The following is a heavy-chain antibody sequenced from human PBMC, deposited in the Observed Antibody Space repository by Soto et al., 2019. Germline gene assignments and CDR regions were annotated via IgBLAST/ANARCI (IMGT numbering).Heavy chain of an antibody. D-gene: IGHD5-18*01. CDR3: AKDITDTAAMGGLHYYYYYGMDV. CDR1: GFTFSSYG. V-gene: IGHV3-30*18. Sequence: SCAASGFTFSSYGMHWVRQAPGKGLEWVAVISYDGSNKYYADSVKGRFTISRDNSKNTLYLQMNSLRAEDTAVYYCAKDITDTAAMGGLHYYYYYGMDVWGQGTTVTVSS. CDR2: ISYDGSNK. J-gene: IGHJ6*02.